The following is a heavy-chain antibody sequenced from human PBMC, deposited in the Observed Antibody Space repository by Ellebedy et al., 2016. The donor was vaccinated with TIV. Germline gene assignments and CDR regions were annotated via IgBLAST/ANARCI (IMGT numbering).Heavy chain of an antibody. CDR1: GFTFGSYW. V-gene: IGHV3-74*01. J-gene: IGHJ2*01. CDR3: ARVLDSSSWNGRFFEL. CDR2: INSDGSST. D-gene: IGHD6-13*01. Sequence: PGGSLRLSCVASGFTFGSYWMHWVRQAPGKGLVWVSRINSDGSSTSNPDSVEGRFTISRDNAKNTLYLQINSLRAEDTAVYYCARVLDSSSWNGRFFELWGRGTLVTVSS.